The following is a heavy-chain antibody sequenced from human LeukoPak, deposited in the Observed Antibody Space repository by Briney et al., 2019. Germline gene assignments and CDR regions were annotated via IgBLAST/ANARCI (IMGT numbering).Heavy chain of an antibody. J-gene: IGHJ6*03. V-gene: IGHV3-21*01. CDR1: GFSFSSYS. CDR3: PRDGVELIRLWAPYYMHG. CDR2: ISSSSSYI. Sequence: PGGSLRLSCAASGFSFSSYSMNWVRQAPGKWLGWDSSISSSSSYIYYADSVKGRFTISRDNAKNSLYLQMNSLRAEDTAVSYCPRDGVELIRLWAPYYMHGWGKGSKVSDPS. D-gene: IGHD3-3*01.